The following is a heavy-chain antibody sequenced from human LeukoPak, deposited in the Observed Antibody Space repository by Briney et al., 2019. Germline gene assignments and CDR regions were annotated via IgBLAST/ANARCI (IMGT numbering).Heavy chain of an antibody. CDR2: IYYSGST. J-gene: IGHJ6*03. CDR3: ARVIRSGYSYGYFNYYYYMDV. V-gene: IGHV4-4*07. Sequence: PSETLSLTCTVSSGSISVYYWSWIRQPAEKGLEWIGRIYYSGSTNYNPSLKSRVTISVDTSKNQFSLKLSSVTAADTAVYYCARVIRSGYSYGYFNYYYYMDVWGKGTTVTVSS. CDR1: SGSISVYY. D-gene: IGHD5-18*01.